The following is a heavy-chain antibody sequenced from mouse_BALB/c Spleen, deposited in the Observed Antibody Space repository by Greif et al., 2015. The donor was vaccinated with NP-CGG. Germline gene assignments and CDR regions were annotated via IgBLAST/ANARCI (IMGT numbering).Heavy chain of an antibody. D-gene: IGHD1-1*01. CDR2: IDPANGNT. CDR1: GFNIKDTY. CDR3: ATYGSSYLFAY. V-gene: IGHV14-3*02. J-gene: IGHJ3*01. Sequence: EVQLVESGAELVKPGASVKLSCTASGFNIKDTYMHWVKQRPEQGLEWIGRIDPANGNTKYDPKFQGKATITADTSSNTACLQLSSLTSEDTAVYYCATYGSSYLFAYWGQGTLVTVSA.